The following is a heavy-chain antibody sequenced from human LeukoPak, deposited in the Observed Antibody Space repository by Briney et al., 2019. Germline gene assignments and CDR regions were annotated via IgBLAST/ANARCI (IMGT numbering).Heavy chain of an antibody. CDR3: AKTGCSSTSCYY. CDR1: GFTFSSYA. V-gene: IGHV3-23*01. J-gene: IGHJ4*02. D-gene: IGHD2-2*01. CDR2: ISGSGGST. Sequence: PVGSLRLSCAASGFTFSSYAMSWVRQAPGKGLEWVSAISGSGGSTYYADSVKGRFTISRDNSKNTLYLQMNSLRAEDTAVYYCAKTGCSSTSCYYWGQGTLVTVSS.